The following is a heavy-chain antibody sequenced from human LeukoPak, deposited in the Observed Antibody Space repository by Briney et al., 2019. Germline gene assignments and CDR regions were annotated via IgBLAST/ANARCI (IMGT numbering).Heavy chain of an antibody. D-gene: IGHD2-2*01. J-gene: IGHJ2*01. Sequence: PGGSLRLSCAASGFTVSSSYMTWVRQAPGKGLECVSVVYSGGSTYTADSVKGRFTISRDNSKNTLYLQMNSLRAEDTAVYYCARGVVANAPYWYFDLWGRGTLLIVSS. CDR2: VYSGGST. CDR1: GFTVSSSY. CDR3: ARGVVANAPYWYFDL. V-gene: IGHV3-53*01.